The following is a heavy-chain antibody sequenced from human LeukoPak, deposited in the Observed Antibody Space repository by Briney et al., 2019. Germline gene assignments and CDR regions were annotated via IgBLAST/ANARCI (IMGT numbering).Heavy chain of an antibody. D-gene: IGHD1-26*01. CDR3: ARVEWEGPHPTLNY. V-gene: IGHV3-48*04. Sequence: GGSLRLSCAASGFTFSSYSMNWVRQAPGKGLDWVSYISGTSSTMHYADSVKGRFTISRDNAKNTLYLQMNSLRAEDTAVYYCARVEWEGPHPTLNYWGQGTLVTVSS. CDR2: ISGTSSTM. J-gene: IGHJ4*02. CDR1: GFTFSSYS.